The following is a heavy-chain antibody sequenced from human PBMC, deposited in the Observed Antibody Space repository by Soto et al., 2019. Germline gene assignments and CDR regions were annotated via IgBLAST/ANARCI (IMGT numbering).Heavy chain of an antibody. V-gene: IGHV3-30*18. Sequence: GVSLRRSCAPSGFPPSRNGMNWVHQAPGHRMKWVAVISYDGSNKYYADSVKGRFTISRDNSKNTLYLQMNSLRAEDTAVYYCAKESGYSGYALRYQYGMDVLGQGTTVTGS. CDR3: AKESGYSGYALRYQYGMDV. CDR1: GFPPSRNG. J-gene: IGHJ6*02. D-gene: IGHD5-12*01. CDR2: ISYDGSNK.